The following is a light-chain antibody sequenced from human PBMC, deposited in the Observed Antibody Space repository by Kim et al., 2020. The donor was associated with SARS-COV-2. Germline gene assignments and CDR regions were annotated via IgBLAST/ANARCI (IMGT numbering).Light chain of an antibody. CDR3: QSYDSSLSGSV. CDR1: SSNSGASYD. CDR2: GNS. Sequence: RGTISCTGGSSNSGASYDVDWYQQLPGTAPKLLIYGNSNRPSGVPDRFSGSKSGTSASLAITGLQAEDEADYYCQSYDSSLSGSVFGGGTQLTVL. V-gene: IGLV1-40*01. J-gene: IGLJ2*01.